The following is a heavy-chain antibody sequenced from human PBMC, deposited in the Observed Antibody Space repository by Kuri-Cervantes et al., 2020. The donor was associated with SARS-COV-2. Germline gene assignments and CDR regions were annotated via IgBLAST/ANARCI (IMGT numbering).Heavy chain of an antibody. Sequence: SLKISCAASGFTFSSYAMSWVRQAPGKGLEWVSGISWNSGSIGYADSVKGRFTISRDNAKNSLYLQMNSLRAEDTAVYYCATLIAATPWFNPWGRGTVVTVSS. V-gene: IGHV3-9*01. D-gene: IGHD2-15*01. J-gene: IGHJ5*02. CDR1: GFTFSSYA. CDR3: ATLIAATPWFNP. CDR2: ISWNSGSI.